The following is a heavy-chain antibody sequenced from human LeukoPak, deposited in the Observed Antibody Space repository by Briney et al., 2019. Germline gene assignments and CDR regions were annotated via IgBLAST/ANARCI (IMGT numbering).Heavy chain of an antibody. V-gene: IGHV3-9*01. D-gene: IGHD5-18*01. Sequence: PGRSLRLSCAASGFTFDDYAMHWVRQAPGKGLEWVSGISWNSGSIGYADSVKGRFTISRDNAKNSLYLQMNSLRAEDTALYYRAKVGVQLWLQDDAFDIWGQGTMVTVSS. CDR1: GFTFDDYA. CDR2: ISWNSGSI. J-gene: IGHJ3*02. CDR3: AKVGVQLWLQDDAFDI.